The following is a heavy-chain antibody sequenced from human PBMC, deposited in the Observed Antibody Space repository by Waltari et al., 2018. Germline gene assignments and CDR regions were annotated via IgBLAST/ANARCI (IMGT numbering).Heavy chain of an antibody. J-gene: IGHJ6*02. CDR1: GVSVDNIH. Sequence: EVQLVESGGGLIQPGGSLRLSCAASGVSVDNIHRSWVSQAPGKGLEWVSVLYSGGYLEYADSVKGRFTISRDTSTNTLYLRMNSLRADDTAVYFCARDLGWMDVWGQGTTVTVSS. V-gene: IGHV3-53*01. CDR3: ARDLGWMDV. D-gene: IGHD6-19*01. CDR2: LYSGGYL.